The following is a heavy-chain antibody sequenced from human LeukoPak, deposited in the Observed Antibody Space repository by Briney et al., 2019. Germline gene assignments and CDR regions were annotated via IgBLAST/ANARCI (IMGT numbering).Heavy chain of an antibody. Sequence: GEPLKIPCKGSGYSFTSNRIGWVRKLPGKGLEGMGIIYPGDSDTRTSPSCQGQVTTSAHKSISTAYLQWSSLKASGTAMYFCARHSGSHTSHFDYWGQGTLVTVSS. CDR2: IYPGDSDT. V-gene: IGHV5-51*01. CDR1: GYSFTSNR. CDR3: ARHSGSHTSHFDY. J-gene: IGHJ4*02. D-gene: IGHD1-26*01.